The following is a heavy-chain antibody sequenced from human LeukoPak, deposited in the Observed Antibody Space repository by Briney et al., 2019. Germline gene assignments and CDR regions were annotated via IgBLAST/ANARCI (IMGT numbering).Heavy chain of an antibody. CDR2: ISSSSSYI. J-gene: IGHJ6*04. CDR3: ARGAMVRGAPLYYYYYGTDV. D-gene: IGHD3-10*01. V-gene: IGHV3-21*01. Sequence: GGSLRLSCAASGFTFSSYSMNWVRQAPGKGLEWVSSISSSSSYIYYADSVKGRFTISRDNAKNSLYLQMNSLRAEDTAVYYCARGAMVRGAPLYYYYYGTDVWGKGTTVTVSS. CDR1: GFTFSSYS.